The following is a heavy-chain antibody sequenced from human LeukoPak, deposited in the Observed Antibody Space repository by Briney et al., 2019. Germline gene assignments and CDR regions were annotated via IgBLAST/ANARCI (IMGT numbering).Heavy chain of an antibody. CDR1: SGSISTSNYY. CDR3: ARDNSSGYYYRMDV. CDR2: IFYTGST. V-gene: IGHV4-39*07. Sequence: SETLSLTCTVSSGSISTSNYYWGWVRQPPGKALEWIGNIFYTGSTYYSPSLKSRVTISVDTSKNQFSLKLSSVTAADTAVYYCARDNSSGYYYRMDVWGKGTRVTISS. D-gene: IGHD3-22*01. J-gene: IGHJ6*04.